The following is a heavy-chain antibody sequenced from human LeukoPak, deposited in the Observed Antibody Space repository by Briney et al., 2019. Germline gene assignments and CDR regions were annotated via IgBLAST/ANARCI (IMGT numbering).Heavy chain of an antibody. CDR1: GFTFSSYA. CDR3: ARGSSDYEHYFDY. V-gene: IGHV3-64*01. Sequence: GGSLRLSCAASGFTFSSYAMPWVRQAPGKGLEYVSAISGIGGSTYYANSVKGRFTISRDNSKNTLYLQMGSLRAEDMAVYYCARGSSDYEHYFDYWGQGTLVTVSS. J-gene: IGHJ4*02. D-gene: IGHD5-12*01. CDR2: ISGIGGST.